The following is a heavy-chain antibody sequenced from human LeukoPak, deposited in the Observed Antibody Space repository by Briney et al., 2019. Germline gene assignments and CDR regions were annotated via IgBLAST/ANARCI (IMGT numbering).Heavy chain of an antibody. Sequence: PSETLSLTCAVYGGSLSGYYWSWIRQPPGKGLEWIWEINHSGSTNYNPSLKSRVTISVDTSKNQFSLKLSSVTAADTAVYYCAREEIRYFDWLFQPSNWFDPWGQGTLVTVSS. D-gene: IGHD3-9*01. CDR1: GGSLSGYY. V-gene: IGHV4-34*01. CDR2: INHSGST. CDR3: AREEIRYFDWLFQPSNWFDP. J-gene: IGHJ5*02.